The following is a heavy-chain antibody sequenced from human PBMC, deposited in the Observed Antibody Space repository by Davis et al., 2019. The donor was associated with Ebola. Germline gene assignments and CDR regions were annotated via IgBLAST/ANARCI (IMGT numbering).Heavy chain of an antibody. V-gene: IGHV3-30*02. CDR1: GFAFSISG. Sequence: PGGSLRLSCAVSGFAFSISGMHWIRQAPGKGLEWLVFIQYDGNTKYYADSVKGRFTISRDNSKNTLYLQMNSLRAEDTAVYYCAKDQYHYDSSGPLYFDYWGQGTLVTVSS. D-gene: IGHD3-22*01. CDR3: AKDQYHYDSSGPLYFDY. J-gene: IGHJ4*02. CDR2: IQYDGNTK.